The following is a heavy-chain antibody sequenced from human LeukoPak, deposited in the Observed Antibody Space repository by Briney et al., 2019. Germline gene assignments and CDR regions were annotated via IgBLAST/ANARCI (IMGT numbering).Heavy chain of an antibody. CDR1: GFTFSTYN. J-gene: IGHJ4*02. CDR3: ARDLASGDY. D-gene: IGHD3-16*01. V-gene: IGHV3-21*01. CDR2: ISGGSTYM. Sequence: NTGGSLGLSCAASGFTFSTYNMNWVRQAPGRGLEWVSFISGGSTYMYYADSVKGRFTISRDNAKNSLYLQMNSLRPDDTAVYYCARDLASGDYWGQGTLVTVSS.